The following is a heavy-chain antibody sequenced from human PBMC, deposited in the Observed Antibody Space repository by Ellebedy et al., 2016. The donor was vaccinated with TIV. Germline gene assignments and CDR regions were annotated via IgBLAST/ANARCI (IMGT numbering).Heavy chain of an antibody. CDR2: ISSHNGNS. V-gene: IGHV1-18*04. D-gene: IGHD3-10*01. CDR1: GYKFINYG. J-gene: IGHJ5*02. CDR3: ARDPDPQIGEMSLWFDP. Sequence: AASVKVSCKASGYKFINYGYTWVRQAPGQGLEWVGYISSHNGNSNYGKNFEGRVTMTTDRPTATVFMELGSLRSDDTAMYYCARDPDPQIGEMSLWFDPWGQGTLVTVSS.